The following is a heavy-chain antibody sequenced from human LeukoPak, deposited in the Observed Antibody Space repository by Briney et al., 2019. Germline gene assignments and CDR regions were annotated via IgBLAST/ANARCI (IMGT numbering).Heavy chain of an antibody. CDR1: GYTFTSYG. D-gene: IGHD3-3*01. CDR2: ISTYNGIT. CDR3: ARDVSRYYDFWSGLTPYKYYYGMDV. J-gene: IGHJ6*02. Sequence: DSVKVSCKASGYTFTSYGISSVREAPGQGREWMGWISTYNGITNYAQKLQGRVTMTTDTSTSTAYMELRSLRSDDTAVYYCARDVSRYYDFWSGLTPYKYYYGMDVWGQGTTVTVSS. V-gene: IGHV1-18*01.